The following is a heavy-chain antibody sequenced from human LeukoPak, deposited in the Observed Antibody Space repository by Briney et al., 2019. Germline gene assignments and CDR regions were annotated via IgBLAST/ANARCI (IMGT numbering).Heavy chain of an antibody. CDR2: ISSSGSTI. V-gene: IGHV3-11*04. D-gene: IGHD5-24*01. J-gene: IGHJ4*02. Sequence: GGSLRLSCAASGFTFSDYYMNWIRQAPGKGLEWVSYISSSGSTIYYADSVKGRFTISRDNAKNSLYLQMSSLRAEDTAVYYCARERPRDGYNWVTGAGNFDYWGQGTLVTVS. CDR3: ARERPRDGYNWVTGAGNFDY. CDR1: GFTFSDYY.